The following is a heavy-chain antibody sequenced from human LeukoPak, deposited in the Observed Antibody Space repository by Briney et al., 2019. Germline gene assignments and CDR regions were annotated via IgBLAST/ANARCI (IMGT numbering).Heavy chain of an antibody. CDR2: INPSGGST. CDR3: ARLLGMWEPERIFDY. J-gene: IGHJ4*02. CDR1: GYTFTGYY. Sequence: ASVKVSCKASGYTFTGYYIHWVRQAPGQGLDWMGIINPSGGSTSYAQKFQGRVTMTRDMSTSTVYMELSSLRSEDTAVYYCARLLGMWEPERIFDYWGQGTLVTVSS. V-gene: IGHV1-46*01. D-gene: IGHD1-26*01.